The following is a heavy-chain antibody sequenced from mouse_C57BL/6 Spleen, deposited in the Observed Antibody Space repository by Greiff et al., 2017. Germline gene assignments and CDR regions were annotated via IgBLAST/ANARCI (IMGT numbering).Heavy chain of an antibody. V-gene: IGHV1-81*01. CDR3: ARGELGAMDY. J-gene: IGHJ4*01. D-gene: IGHD3-1*01. Sequence: QVHVKQSGAELARPGASVKLSCKASGYTFTSYGISWVKQRTGQGLEWIGEIYPRSGNTYYNEKFKGKATLTADKSSSTAYMELRSLTSEDSAVYFCARGELGAMDYWGQGTSVTVSS. CDR1: GYTFTSYG. CDR2: IYPRSGNT.